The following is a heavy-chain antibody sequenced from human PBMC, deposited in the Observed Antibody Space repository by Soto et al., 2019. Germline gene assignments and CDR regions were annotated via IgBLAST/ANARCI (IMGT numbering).Heavy chain of an antibody. D-gene: IGHD3-10*01. CDR1: GYTFDDYG. CDR3: ARDEYGSGSTYYFDY. J-gene: IGHJ4*02. Sequence: EVQLVESGGGVVRPGGYLRLSCAASGYTFDDYGMSWVRQAPGKGLEWVSGINWNGGSTGYADSVKGRFTISRDNAKNSLYLQMNSLRAEDTALYYCARDEYGSGSTYYFDYWGRGTLVTVSS. V-gene: IGHV3-20*04. CDR2: INWNGGST.